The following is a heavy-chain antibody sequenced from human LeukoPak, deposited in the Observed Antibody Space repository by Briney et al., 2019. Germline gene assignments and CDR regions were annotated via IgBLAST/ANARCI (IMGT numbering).Heavy chain of an antibody. J-gene: IGHJ4*02. CDR2: INPNSGGT. V-gene: IGHV1-2*02. CDR3: ARDFGVATIGFDY. CDR1: VYTFTGYY. D-gene: IGHD5-12*01. Sequence: GASVKVSCKASVYTFTGYYMHWVRQAPGQGLEWMGWINPNSGGTNYAQKFQGRVTMTRDTSISTAYMELSRLRSDDTAVYYCARDFGVATIGFDYWGQGTLVTVSS.